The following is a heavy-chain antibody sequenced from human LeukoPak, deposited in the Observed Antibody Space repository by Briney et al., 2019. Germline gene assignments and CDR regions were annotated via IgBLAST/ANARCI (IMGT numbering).Heavy chain of an antibody. CDR1: GDSVSRKSAV. J-gene: IGHJ6*02. Sequence: SQTLSLTCAISGDSVSRKSAVWNWIRQSPLRGLEWLGRTYYTSKWNNDYAVFLKSRIIINPDISKNQFSLQLNSVTPEDTAVYYCARDDDFWSGYYTDYYYGMDVWGQGTTVTVSS. D-gene: IGHD3-3*01. CDR2: TYYTSKWNN. V-gene: IGHV6-1*01. CDR3: ARDDDFWSGYYTDYYYGMDV.